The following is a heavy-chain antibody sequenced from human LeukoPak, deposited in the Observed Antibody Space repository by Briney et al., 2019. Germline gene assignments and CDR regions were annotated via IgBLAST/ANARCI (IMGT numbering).Heavy chain of an antibody. J-gene: IGHJ4*02. CDR2: INPSGGST. CDR3: ALKGPPSGSWGPYYFDY. Sequence: ASVRVSCKASGYTFTSYYMHWVRQAPGQGLEWMGIINPSGGSTSYAQKFQGRVTMTRDTSTSTVYMELSSLRSEDTAVYYCALKGPPSGSWGPYYFDYWGQGTLVTVSS. CDR1: GYTFTSYY. D-gene: IGHD6-13*01. V-gene: IGHV1-46*03.